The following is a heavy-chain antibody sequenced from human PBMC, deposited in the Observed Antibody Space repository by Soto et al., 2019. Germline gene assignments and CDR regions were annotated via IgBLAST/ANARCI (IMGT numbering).Heavy chain of an antibody. Sequence: TLSLTCTVSGGSISSGGYYWSWIRQHPGEGLEWIGYIYYSGSTYYNPSLKSRVTISVDTSKNQFSLKLSSVTAADTAVYYCARGVVAGNWFDPWGQGTLVTVSS. J-gene: IGHJ5*02. CDR1: GGSISSGGYY. D-gene: IGHD3-10*01. CDR3: ARGVVAGNWFDP. CDR2: IYYSGST. V-gene: IGHV4-31*03.